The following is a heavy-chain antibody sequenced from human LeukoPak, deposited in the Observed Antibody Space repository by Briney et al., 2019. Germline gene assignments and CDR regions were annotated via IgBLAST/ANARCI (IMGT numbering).Heavy chain of an antibody. CDR3: AIRKSGNAIDY. D-gene: IGHD5-12*01. V-gene: IGHV3-66*01. Sequence: GGSLRLACAASEFTVSSNDMSWVRQAPGRGLEWVSVIFAGGSIYYGDSGKGRFSISRDKSKNTLYLQMNSLRAEDTAVYYCAIRKSGNAIDYWGQGPLVTVSS. CDR2: IFAGGSI. J-gene: IGHJ4*02. CDR1: EFTVSSND.